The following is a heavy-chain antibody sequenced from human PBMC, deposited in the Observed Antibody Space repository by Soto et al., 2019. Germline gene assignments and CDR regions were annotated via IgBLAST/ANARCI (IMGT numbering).Heavy chain of an antibody. CDR1: GGSISSSS. CDR3: ARARFCTSTSCYHYFDF. V-gene: IGHV4-59*01. J-gene: IGHJ4*02. CDR2: IYNNGRT. Sequence: SETLSLTCTVSGGSISSSSWSWIRQPPGRGLEWIGYIYNNGRTDYNPSLKSRVTNSVDTSKNHFSLKLSSVTPADTAVYYCARARFCTSTSCYHYFDFWGQGTLGTVSS. D-gene: IGHD2-2*01.